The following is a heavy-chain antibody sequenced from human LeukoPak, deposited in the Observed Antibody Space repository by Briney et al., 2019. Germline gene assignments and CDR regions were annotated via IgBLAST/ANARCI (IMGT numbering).Heavy chain of an antibody. CDR3: ARDPGIGYCSGGSCFDY. Sequence: GASVKVSCKASGYTFTSYGISWVRQAPGQGLEWMGWISAYNGNTNYAQKLQGRVTMTTDTSTSTAYMELRSLRSDDTAVYCCARDPGIGYCSGGSCFDYWGQGTLVTVSS. D-gene: IGHD2-15*01. J-gene: IGHJ4*02. CDR1: GYTFTSYG. V-gene: IGHV1-18*04. CDR2: ISAYNGNT.